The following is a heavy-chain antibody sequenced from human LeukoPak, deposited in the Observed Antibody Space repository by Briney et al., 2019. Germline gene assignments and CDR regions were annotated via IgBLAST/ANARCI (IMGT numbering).Heavy chain of an antibody. Sequence: KTGGSLRLSCAASGFTFSSYSMNWVRQAPGKGLEWVSSISSSSSYIYYADSVKGRFTISRDNAKNSLYLQMNSLRAEGTALYYCARGHGSGSYFQTPFDYWGQGTLVTVSS. D-gene: IGHD3-10*01. CDR2: ISSSSSYI. CDR1: GFTFSSYS. J-gene: IGHJ4*02. CDR3: ARGHGSGSYFQTPFDY. V-gene: IGHV3-21*01.